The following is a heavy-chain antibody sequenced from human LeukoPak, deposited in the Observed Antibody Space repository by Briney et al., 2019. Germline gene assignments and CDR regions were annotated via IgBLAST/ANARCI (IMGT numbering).Heavy chain of an antibody. D-gene: IGHD5-12*01. CDR3: AKDSPTRGYSGYDY. Sequence: PGGSLRLSCAASGFTFDDYAMHWVRQAPGKGLAWVSGISWNSGSVGYADSVKGRFTISRDNAKNSPSLQMNSLIAEYTAFYYCAKDSPTRGYSGYDYWGQGTLVTVCS. J-gene: IGHJ4*02. CDR1: GFTFDDYA. CDR2: ISWNSGSV. V-gene: IGHV3-9*01.